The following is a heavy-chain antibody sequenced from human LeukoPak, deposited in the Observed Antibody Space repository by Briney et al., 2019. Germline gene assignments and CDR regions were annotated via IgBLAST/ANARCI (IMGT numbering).Heavy chain of an antibody. Sequence: GGSLRLSCAASGFALSSYGMHWVRQAPGKGLEWVAVIWYDGSYEYNADSVKGRFSISRDNSKKTLYLQMNSLRVEDTAVYYCAREGGSYNFDYWGQGTLVTVSS. J-gene: IGHJ4*02. CDR3: AREGGSYNFDY. V-gene: IGHV3-33*01. CDR2: IWYDGSYE. D-gene: IGHD1-26*01. CDR1: GFALSSYG.